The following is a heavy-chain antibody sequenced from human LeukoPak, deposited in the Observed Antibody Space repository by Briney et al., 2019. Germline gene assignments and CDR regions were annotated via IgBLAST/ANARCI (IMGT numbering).Heavy chain of an antibody. CDR3: AREGGIVGATRAFDI. Sequence: SETLSLTCTVSGGSISSGSYYWSWIRQPAGKGLEWIGRIYTSGSTNYNPSLKSRVTISVDTSKNQFSLKLSSVTAADTAVYYCAREGGIVGATRAFDIWGQGTMVTVSS. V-gene: IGHV4-61*02. D-gene: IGHD1-26*01. J-gene: IGHJ3*02. CDR1: GGSISSGSYY. CDR2: IYTSGST.